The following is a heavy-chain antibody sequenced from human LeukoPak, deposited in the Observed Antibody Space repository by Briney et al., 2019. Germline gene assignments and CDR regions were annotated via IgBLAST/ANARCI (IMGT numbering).Heavy chain of an antibody. CDR2: INPNSGGT. J-gene: IGHJ4*02. CDR1: GYTFRGYY. CDR3: ARDLAEGDFWSGYYIY. Sequence: ASVKVSCKASGYTFRGYYMHWVRQAPGQGLEWMGWINPNSGGTNYAQKFQGRVTMIRDTSISTAYMELNRLRSDDTAVYYCARDLAEGDFWSGYYIYWGQGTLVTVSS. D-gene: IGHD3-3*01. V-gene: IGHV1-2*02.